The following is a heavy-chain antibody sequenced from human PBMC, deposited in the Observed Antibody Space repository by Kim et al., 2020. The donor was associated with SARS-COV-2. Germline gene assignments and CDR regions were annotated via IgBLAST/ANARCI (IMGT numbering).Heavy chain of an antibody. V-gene: IGHV3-53*01. J-gene: IGHJ4*02. D-gene: IGHD3-22*01. CDR3: ARDGDSSGYFYY. Sequence: YYAASVKGRFTISRDNYKNTLYLQMNSLRAEDTAVYYCARDGDSSGYFYYWGQGTLVTVSS.